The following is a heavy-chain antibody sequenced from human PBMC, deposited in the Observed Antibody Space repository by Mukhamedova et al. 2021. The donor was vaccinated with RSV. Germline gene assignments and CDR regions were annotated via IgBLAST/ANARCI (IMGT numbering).Heavy chain of an antibody. Sequence: WVANIKKDGSEKNYVDSVRGRFTISRDNAKNSLYLQMNTLRAEDTAVYYCVKEDYGSRKSWFESWGQGTLVTVSS. D-gene: IGHD3-10*01. V-gene: IGHV3-7*04. CDR2: IKKDGSEK. CDR3: VKEDYGSRKSWFES. J-gene: IGHJ5*01.